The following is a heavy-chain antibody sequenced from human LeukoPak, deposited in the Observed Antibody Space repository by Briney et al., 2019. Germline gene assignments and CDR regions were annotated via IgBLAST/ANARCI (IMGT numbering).Heavy chain of an antibody. D-gene: IGHD3-22*01. V-gene: IGHV4-59*01. Sequence: PSETLSLTCTVSGGSITNYYWSWIRQPPGKGLEWIGFSYYNGNTNYNPSLKSRVTISVDMSKNQFSLSLRSVTAADTAVYYCARVKHYDSSGYYSYYYYYMDVWGKGTTVTISS. CDR3: ARVKHYDSSGYYSYYYYYMDV. CDR2: SYYNGNT. J-gene: IGHJ6*03. CDR1: GGSITNYY.